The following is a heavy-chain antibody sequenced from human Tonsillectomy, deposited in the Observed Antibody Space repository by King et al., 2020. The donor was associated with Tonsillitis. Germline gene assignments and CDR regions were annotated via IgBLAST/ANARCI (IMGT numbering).Heavy chain of an antibody. D-gene: IGHD6-13*01. Sequence: VQLVESGGGVVQPGGSLRLSCAASGFSFSSYGKHWVRQAPGKGLEWVAFIRYDGSNKYYADSVKGRLTLSRDNSQNTLYLQMNSLRGKDTAVYYCVRDMVRISWTPPYTWCDPWGQRTLVTVSS. J-gene: IGHJ5*02. CDR1: GFSFSSYG. V-gene: IGHV3-30*02. CDR2: IRYDGSNK. CDR3: VRDMVRISWTPPYTWCDP.